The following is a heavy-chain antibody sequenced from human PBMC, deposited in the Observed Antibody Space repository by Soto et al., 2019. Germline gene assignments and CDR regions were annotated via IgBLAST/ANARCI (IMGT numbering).Heavy chain of an antibody. CDR1: GGSISSSSYY. CDR3: ASGRTIFGLPNWFDP. CDR2: IYYSGST. V-gene: IGHV4-39*01. Sequence: QLQLQESGPGLVKPSETLSLTCTVSGGSISSSSYYWGWIRQPPGKGLEWIGSIYYSGSTYYHPSLKRRVTVYVDTSKNQFSLKLSSVTAADTAVYYCASGRTIFGLPNWFDPWGQGTLVTVSS. D-gene: IGHD3-3*01. J-gene: IGHJ5*02.